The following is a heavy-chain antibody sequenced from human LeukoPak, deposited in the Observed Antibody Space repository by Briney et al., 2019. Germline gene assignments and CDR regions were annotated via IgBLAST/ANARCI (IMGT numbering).Heavy chain of an antibody. CDR1: GFTFSDYY. J-gene: IGHJ5*02. V-gene: IGHV3-53*01. Sequence: GGSLRLSCAASGFTFSDYYMSWVRQAPGKGLEWVSVIYSGGSTDYADSVKGRFTISRDNSKNTLYLQMNSLRAEDTAVYYCAGYIYYDSSGYYIPAWGQGTLVTVSS. CDR3: AGYIYYDSSGYYIPA. CDR2: IYSGGST. D-gene: IGHD3-22*01.